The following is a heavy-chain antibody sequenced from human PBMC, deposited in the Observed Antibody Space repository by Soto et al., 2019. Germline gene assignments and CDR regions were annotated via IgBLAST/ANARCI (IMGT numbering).Heavy chain of an antibody. J-gene: IGHJ4*02. V-gene: IGHV1-18*01. CDR3: ARGKGSSGWYSDFDY. D-gene: IGHD6-19*01. Sequence: ASVKVSCKACGDTSTSYGISWVRQAPGQGLEWMGWISAYNGNTNYAQKLQGRVTMTTDTSTSTAYMELRSLRSDDTAVYYCARGKGSSGWYSDFDYWGQGTLVTVSS. CDR2: ISAYNGNT. CDR1: GDTSTSYG.